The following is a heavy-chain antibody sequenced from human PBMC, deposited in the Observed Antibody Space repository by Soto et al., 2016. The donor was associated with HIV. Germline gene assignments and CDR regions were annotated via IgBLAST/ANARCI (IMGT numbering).Heavy chain of an antibody. CDR3: ARDSGYQNFDY. V-gene: IGHV3-74*01. CDR1: GFTFSNYW. D-gene: IGHD5-12*01. Sequence: EVQLVESGGGLVQPGGSLRLSCAASGFTFSNYWMHWVRQAPGKGLVWVSRINSDASSTTYADSVKGRFTISRDNAKNTLYLQMNSLRAEDTAVYYCARDSGYQNFDYVGQGTLVTVSS. J-gene: IGHJ4*02. CDR2: INSDASST.